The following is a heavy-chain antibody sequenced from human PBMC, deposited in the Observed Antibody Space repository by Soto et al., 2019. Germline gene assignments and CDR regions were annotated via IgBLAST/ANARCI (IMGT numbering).Heavy chain of an antibody. CDR3: ARETDGAAAPWYFDL. D-gene: IGHD6-13*01. Sequence: QVQLVQSGAEVKKPGSSVKVSCKASGGTFSSYAISWVRQAPGQGLEWMGGIIPIFGTANYAQKFQGRVTITADESTSTAYMELSSPRSEDTAVYYCARETDGAAAPWYFDLWGRGTLVTVSS. CDR1: GGTFSSYA. V-gene: IGHV1-69*01. J-gene: IGHJ2*01. CDR2: IIPIFGTA.